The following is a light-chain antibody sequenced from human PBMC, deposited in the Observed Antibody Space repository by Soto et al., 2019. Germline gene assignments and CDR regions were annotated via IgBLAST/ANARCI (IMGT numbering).Light chain of an antibody. Sequence: DIQMTQSPSSLSASVGARVTITCRASQSISSYLNWYQQKPGKAPKLLIYAASSLQSGVPSRFSGSGSGTDFTLTISCLQPEDCAVYYCQQSYSTPYTFGQGAKLEIK. V-gene: IGKV1-39*01. J-gene: IGKJ2*01. CDR1: QSISSY. CDR3: QQSYSTPYT. CDR2: AAS.